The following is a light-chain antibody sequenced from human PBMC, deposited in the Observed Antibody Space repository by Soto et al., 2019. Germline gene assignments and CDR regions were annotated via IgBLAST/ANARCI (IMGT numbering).Light chain of an antibody. CDR3: QQSHTYPPT. Sequence: DIQMTQSPSTLSASVGDRVTITCRASQSVSSGLAWYQHKPGKAPNLLIYKASSLESGVPSRFSGSESGTEFTLTISSLQPDDFATYFCQQSHTYPPTFGGGTKVGIK. CDR1: QSVSSG. J-gene: IGKJ4*01. CDR2: KAS. V-gene: IGKV1-5*03.